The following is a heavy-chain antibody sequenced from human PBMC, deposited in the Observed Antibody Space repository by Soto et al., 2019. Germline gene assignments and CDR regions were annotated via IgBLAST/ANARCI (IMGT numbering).Heavy chain of an antibody. CDR2: IYYSGSA. J-gene: IGHJ5*01. CDR1: GGSVSSGTYY. CDR3: ARGLRRNWFDS. Sequence: SETLSLTCTVSGGSVSSGTYYWSWIRQPPGKGLEWIGYIYYSGSANYNPSLKSRVTMSVDTSKNQFSPKLSSVTAADTAVYYCARGLRRNWFDSWGQGTLVTVSS. D-gene: IGHD4-17*01. V-gene: IGHV4-61*01.